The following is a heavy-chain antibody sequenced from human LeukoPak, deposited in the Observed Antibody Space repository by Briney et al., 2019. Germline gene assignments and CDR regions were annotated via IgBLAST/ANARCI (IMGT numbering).Heavy chain of an antibody. Sequence: GGSLRLSCAASGFTFSSYGMHWVRQAPGKGLEWVANIKQDGSEKYYVDSVKGRFTISRDNAKNSLYLQMNSLRAEDTAVYYCARRVDYCSSTSCSTSYFDYWGQGTLVTVSS. D-gene: IGHD2-2*01. J-gene: IGHJ4*02. CDR2: IKQDGSEK. CDR3: ARRVDYCSSTSCSTSYFDY. CDR1: GFTFSSYG. V-gene: IGHV3-7*01.